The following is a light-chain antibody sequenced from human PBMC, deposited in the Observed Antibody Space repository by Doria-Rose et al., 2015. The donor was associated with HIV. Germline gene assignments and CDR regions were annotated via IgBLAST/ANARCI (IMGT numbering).Light chain of an antibody. CDR3: QQYGTSRGT. CDR2: DAS. CDR1: QRVKSSY. V-gene: IGKV3-20*01. Sequence: TQSPGTPSLSPGERATLSCRASQRVKSSYLAWYQQKPGQAPRLLTYDASTRATGIPDRCSGSGSVTDSTLTISRLEPEDVAVYYCQQYGTSRGTFGQGTRLEIK. J-gene: IGKJ5*01.